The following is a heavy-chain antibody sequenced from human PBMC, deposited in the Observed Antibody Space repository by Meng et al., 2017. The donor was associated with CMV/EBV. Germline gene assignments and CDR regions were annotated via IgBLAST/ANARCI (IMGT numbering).Heavy chain of an antibody. Sequence: GGSLRLSCAASGFTFSSYWMHWVRQAPGKGLVWVSRMNSDGSSTSYADSVKGRFTISRDNAKNTLYLQMNSLRAEDTAVYYCARESDYGMDVWGQGTTVTVSS. CDR1: GFTFSSYW. CDR3: ARESDYGMDV. CDR2: MNSDGSST. J-gene: IGHJ6*02. V-gene: IGHV3-74*01.